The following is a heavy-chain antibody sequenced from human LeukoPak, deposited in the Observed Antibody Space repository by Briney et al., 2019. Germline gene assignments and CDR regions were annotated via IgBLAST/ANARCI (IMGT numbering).Heavy chain of an antibody. V-gene: IGHV3-7*01. Sequence: GGSLRLSCAGSGFTFSNYWMSWVRQTAGKGLEWVAKINQDGSENYYVDSVKGRFTISRDNAKNTLYLQMNSLRAEDTAVYYCARDRGNKYAFDIWGQGTMVTVSS. CDR1: GFTFSNYW. CDR2: INQDGSEN. J-gene: IGHJ3*02. CDR3: ARDRGNKYAFDI.